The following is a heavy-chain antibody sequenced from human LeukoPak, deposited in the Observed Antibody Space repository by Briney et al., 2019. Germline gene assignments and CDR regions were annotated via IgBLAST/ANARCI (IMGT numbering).Heavy chain of an antibody. Sequence: ASVKVSCKASGYTFTSYAMNWVRQAPGQGLEWMGWINTNTGNPTYAQGFTGRFVFSLDTSVSTAYLQISSLKAEDTAVYYCAREYYYGSGSYYTTIDYWGQGTLVTVSS. CDR3: AREYYYGSGSYYTTIDY. CDR1: GYTFTSYA. D-gene: IGHD3-10*01. CDR2: INTNTGNP. V-gene: IGHV7-4-1*02. J-gene: IGHJ4*02.